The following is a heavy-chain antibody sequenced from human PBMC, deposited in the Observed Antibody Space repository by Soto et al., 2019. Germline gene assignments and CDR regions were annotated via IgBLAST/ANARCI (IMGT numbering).Heavy chain of an antibody. D-gene: IGHD2-2*01. V-gene: IGHV3-23*01. CDR1: GFTFSSYG. CDR3: AKAQPSLISDGDWFDP. CDR2: ISGSGGST. Sequence: PGGSLRLSCAASGFTFSSYGMHWVRQAPGKGLEWVSAISGSGGSTYYADSVKGRFTISRDNSKNTLYLQMNSLRAEDTAVYYCAKAQPSLISDGDWFDPWGQGTLVTVSS. J-gene: IGHJ5*02.